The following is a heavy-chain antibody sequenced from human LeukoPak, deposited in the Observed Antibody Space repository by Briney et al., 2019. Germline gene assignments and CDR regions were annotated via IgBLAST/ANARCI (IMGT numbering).Heavy chain of an antibody. D-gene: IGHD5-18*01. V-gene: IGHV3-21*01. CDR2: ISSSSSYI. CDR1: GFTFSSYS. CDR3: ARDGRGDTAMVFDY. J-gene: IGHJ4*02. Sequence: GGSLRLSCAASGFTFSSYSMDWVRQAPGKGLEWVSSISSSSSYIYYADSVKGRFTISRDNAKNSLYLQMNSLRAEDTAVYYCARDGRGDTAMVFDYWGQGTLVTVSS.